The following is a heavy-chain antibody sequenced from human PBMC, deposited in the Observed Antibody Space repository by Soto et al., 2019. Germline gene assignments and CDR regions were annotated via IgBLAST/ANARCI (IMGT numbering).Heavy chain of an antibody. CDR1: GGSISSGGYS. V-gene: IGHV4-30-2*01. Sequence: QLQLQESGSGLVKPSQTLSLTCAVSGGSISSGGYSWSWIRQPPGKGLEWIGYIYHSGSTYYNPSLKSRVTISVDRSKNQFSMKLSSVTAADTAVYYCARGIAVAGPTFLDYWGQGTLVTVSS. CDR3: ARGIAVAGPTFLDY. CDR2: IYHSGST. D-gene: IGHD6-19*01. J-gene: IGHJ4*02.